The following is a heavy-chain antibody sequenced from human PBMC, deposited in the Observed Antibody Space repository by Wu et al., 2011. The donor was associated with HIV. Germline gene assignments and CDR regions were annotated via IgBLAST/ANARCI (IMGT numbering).Heavy chain of an antibody. V-gene: IGHV1-69*18. CDR2: IILGFGAP. J-gene: IGHJ4*02. CDR3: AEYSNDRRYFDY. D-gene: IGHD1-1*01. CDR1: GGTFSSYG. Sequence: VQLVQSGAEVKKPGSSVKVSCKASGGTFSSYGISWVRQAPGQGLEWMGRIILGFGAPNYAQKFQGRVTITTDESTSTAYMELSSLRSEDTAVYYCAEYSNDRRYFDYWGQGTLVTVSS.